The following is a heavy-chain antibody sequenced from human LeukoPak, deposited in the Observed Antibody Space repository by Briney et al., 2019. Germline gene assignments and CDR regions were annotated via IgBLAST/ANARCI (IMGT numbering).Heavy chain of an antibody. CDR2: ISYDGSNK. CDR1: GFTFSSYA. CDR3: ASPPYSYYYDSSGYYGGFDY. J-gene: IGHJ4*02. Sequence: GGSLRLSCAASGFTFSSYAMHWVRQAPGKGLEWVAVISYDGSNKYYADSVKGRFTISGDNSKNTLYLQMNSLRAEDTAVYYCASPPYSYYYDSSGYYGGFDYWGQGTLVTVSS. D-gene: IGHD3-22*01. V-gene: IGHV3-30-3*01.